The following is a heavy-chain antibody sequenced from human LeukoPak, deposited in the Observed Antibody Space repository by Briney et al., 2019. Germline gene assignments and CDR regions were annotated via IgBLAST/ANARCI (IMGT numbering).Heavy chain of an antibody. CDR2: ISSSSSYI. CDR3: XXXRITXXXXFFXAXVXESXYYGMAV. Sequence: PGGSLRLSCASSGFTFSSYSMSWVRQAPGNGLEWVSSISSSSSYIYYADSVKGRFTISKDNSKNSLYLQMNSRIAKHTALYXXXXXRITXXXXFFXAXVXESXYYGMAVWGQGTTVTVSS. D-gene: IGHD3-10*01. J-gene: IGHJ6*02. V-gene: IGHV3-21*01. CDR1: GFTFSSYS.